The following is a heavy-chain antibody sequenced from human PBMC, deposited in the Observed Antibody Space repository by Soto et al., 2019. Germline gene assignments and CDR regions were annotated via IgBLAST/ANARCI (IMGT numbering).Heavy chain of an antibody. D-gene: IGHD3-3*01. CDR1: GYSFTSYW. J-gene: IGHJ6*02. V-gene: IGHV5-51*01. CDR2: IYPGDSDT. CDR3: ARPPTIFGVVTDYYYGMDV. Sequence: GESLKISCKGSGYSFTSYWIGSVRQMPGKGLEWMGIIYPGDSDTRYSPSSQGQDNISADKSISTAYLQWSSLKAPDTALYYCARPPTIFGVVTDYYYGMDVRRQGTTVTVSS.